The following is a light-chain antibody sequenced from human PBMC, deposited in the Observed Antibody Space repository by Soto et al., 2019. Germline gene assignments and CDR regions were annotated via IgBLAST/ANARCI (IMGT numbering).Light chain of an antibody. V-gene: IGKV4-1*01. CDR1: RSFLHRSSNNND. J-gene: IGKJ4*01. Sequence: DIVMTQSPDSLAVSLGERATMNCKCSRSFLHRSSNNNDLAWYQQKPGQPPKLLIYWASTRESGVPDRFSGSGSGTDFTLTISSLQAEDVAVYYCQQYYSTLTFGGGTKVDIK. CDR2: WAS. CDR3: QQYYSTLT.